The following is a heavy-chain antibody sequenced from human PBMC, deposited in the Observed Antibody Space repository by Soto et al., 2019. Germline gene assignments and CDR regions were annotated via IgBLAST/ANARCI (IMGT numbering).Heavy chain of an antibody. Sequence: GASVKVSCKASGYTFTSYYMHWVRQAPGQGLEWMGIINPSGGSTSYAQKFQGRVTMTRDTSTSTVYMELSSLRSEDTAVYYCARPYSSSWFEGWFDPWGQGTLVTVSS. V-gene: IGHV1-46*01. CDR3: ARPYSSSWFEGWFDP. D-gene: IGHD6-13*01. J-gene: IGHJ5*02. CDR1: GYTFTSYY. CDR2: INPSGGST.